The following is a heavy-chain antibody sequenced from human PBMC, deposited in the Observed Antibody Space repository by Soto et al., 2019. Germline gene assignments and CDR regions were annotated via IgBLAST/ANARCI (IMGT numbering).Heavy chain of an antibody. D-gene: IGHD5-12*01. CDR2: IYYSGST. CDR3: ARGLKKMATYPFDY. CDR1: GGSIGSYY. Sequence: SETLSLTCTVSGGSIGSYYWSWILQPPGKGLEWIGYIYYSGSTNYNPSLKSRVTISVDTSKNQFSLKLSSVTAADTAVYYCARGLKKMATYPFDYWGQGTLVTVS. J-gene: IGHJ4*02. V-gene: IGHV4-59*01.